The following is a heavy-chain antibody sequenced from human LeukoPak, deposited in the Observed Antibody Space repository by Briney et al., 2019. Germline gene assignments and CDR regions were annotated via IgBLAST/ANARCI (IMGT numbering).Heavy chain of an antibody. V-gene: IGHV3-74*01. Sequence: GGSLRLSCSASGFSFSSYSMAWFRQAQGKGLVWVSRINSDGSTTSYADSVKGRFTISRDNAKNTLYLQMNSLRGEDTAVYYCTRSDWFDPWGQGTLVTVSS. CDR1: GFSFSSYS. CDR2: INSDGSTT. CDR3: TRSDWFDP. J-gene: IGHJ5*02.